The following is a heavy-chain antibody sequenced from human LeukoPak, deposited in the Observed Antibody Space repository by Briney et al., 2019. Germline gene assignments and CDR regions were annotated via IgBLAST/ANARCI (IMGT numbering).Heavy chain of an antibody. D-gene: IGHD5-12*01. Sequence: PGGSLRLPCAASGFTFSSYSMNWVRQAPGKGLEWVSAISGSGGSTYYADSVKGRFTISRDNSKDTLYLQMNSLRAEDTAVYYCAKCKSGYLLDYWGQGTLVTVSS. CDR3: AKCKSGYLLDY. CDR2: ISGSGGST. CDR1: GFTFSSYS. V-gene: IGHV3-23*01. J-gene: IGHJ4*02.